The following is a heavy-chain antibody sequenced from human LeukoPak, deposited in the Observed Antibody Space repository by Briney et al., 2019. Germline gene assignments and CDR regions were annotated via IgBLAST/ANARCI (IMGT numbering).Heavy chain of an antibody. D-gene: IGHD2-2*01. CDR3: ARDPRYCSSTSCYPYNWFDP. Sequence: ASVKVSCKASGYTFTGYYMHWVRQAPGQGLEWMGWINPNSGGTNYAQKFQGRVTMTRDTSISTACMELSRLRSDDTAVYYCARDPRYCSSTSCYPYNWFDPWGQGTLVTVSS. V-gene: IGHV1-2*02. CDR1: GYTFTGYY. J-gene: IGHJ5*02. CDR2: INPNSGGT.